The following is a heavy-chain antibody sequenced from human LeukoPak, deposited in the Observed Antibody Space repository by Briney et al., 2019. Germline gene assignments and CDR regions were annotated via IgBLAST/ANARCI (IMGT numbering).Heavy chain of an antibody. CDR2: IDGDDDK. Sequence: SGPTLVNPTQTLTLTCTFSGFSLSTSGMRVSWIRQPPGKALEWLARIDGDDDKFYSTSLKTRLTISKDTSKNQVVLTMTNMDPVDTATYYCARIPVGEGGFDYWGQGTLVTVSS. CDR1: GFSLSTSGMR. CDR3: ARIPVGEGGFDY. D-gene: IGHD3-10*01. V-gene: IGHV2-70*04. J-gene: IGHJ4*02.